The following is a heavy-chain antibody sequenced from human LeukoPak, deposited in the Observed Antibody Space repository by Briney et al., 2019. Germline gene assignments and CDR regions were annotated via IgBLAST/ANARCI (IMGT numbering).Heavy chain of an antibody. CDR2: LNPTYDIP. CDR1: GYTFSNYC. D-gene: IGHD6-13*01. CDR3: AKVRDRLSSFYPAA. V-gene: IGHV1-46*01. Sequence: ASVKVSCKASGYTFSNYCMHWVRQAPGQGLEWMGILNPTYDIPIYAQTFEGRVTMTRDTSINTAYLELSGLTSDDTAMYYCAKVRDRLSSFYPAAWGQGTLVTVSS. J-gene: IGHJ4*02.